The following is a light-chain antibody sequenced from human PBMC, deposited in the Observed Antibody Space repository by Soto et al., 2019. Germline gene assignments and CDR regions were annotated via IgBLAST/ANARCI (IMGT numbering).Light chain of an antibody. CDR1: SSNIGAGYD. CDR3: QSYDSSLSGVV. CDR2: GNS. V-gene: IGLV1-40*01. J-gene: IGLJ2*01. Sequence: QSVLTQPPSVSGAPGQRVTISCTGSSSNIGAGYDVHWYQQLPGTAPKRLINGNSNRPSEVPDRFPRSTSVTSASLSLTGLQAEDEADYYCQSYDSSLSGVVFGGGTKLTVL.